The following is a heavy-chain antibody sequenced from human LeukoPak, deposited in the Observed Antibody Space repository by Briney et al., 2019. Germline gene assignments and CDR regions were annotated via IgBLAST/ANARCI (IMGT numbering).Heavy chain of an antibody. D-gene: IGHD6-19*01. CDR2: IKQDGSDK. Sequence: AGGSLRLSCAASGFSFSTYWLSWVRQAPGKGLEWVANIKQDGSDKYYVDSVKGRFTISRDNAKNSLYLQMDSLRAEDSALYYCARASAVGGTRAYWGRRPLVTVSS. V-gene: IGHV3-7*01. CDR3: ARASAVGGTRAY. CDR1: GFSFSTYW. J-gene: IGHJ4*02.